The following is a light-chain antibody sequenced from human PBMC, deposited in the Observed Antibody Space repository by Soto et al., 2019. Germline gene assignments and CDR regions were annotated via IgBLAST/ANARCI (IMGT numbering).Light chain of an antibody. CDR1: SSDVGSYNL. Sequence: QSALTQPASVSGSPGQSITISCTGTSSDVGSYNLVSWYQQHPGKAPKLMIYEGSKRPSGVSNRFSGSKSGHTASLTISGLQAEDEADYYCCSYAGSSIAVFGGGTQLTVL. J-gene: IGLJ7*01. V-gene: IGLV2-23*01. CDR3: CSYAGSSIAV. CDR2: EGS.